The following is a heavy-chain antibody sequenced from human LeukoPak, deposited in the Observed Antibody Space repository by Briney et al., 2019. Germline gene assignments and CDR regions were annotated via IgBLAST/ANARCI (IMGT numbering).Heavy chain of an antibody. D-gene: IGHD3-10*01. CDR3: AKILSSGSRGRDAFDI. Sequence: GGSLRLSCAASGFTFSDYYMSWIRQAPGKGLEWVSYISSSGSTIYYADSVKGRFTISRDNAKNSLYLQMNSLRAEDTALYYCAKILSSGSRGRDAFDIWGQGTMVTVSS. J-gene: IGHJ3*02. V-gene: IGHV3-11*01. CDR1: GFTFSDYY. CDR2: ISSSGSTI.